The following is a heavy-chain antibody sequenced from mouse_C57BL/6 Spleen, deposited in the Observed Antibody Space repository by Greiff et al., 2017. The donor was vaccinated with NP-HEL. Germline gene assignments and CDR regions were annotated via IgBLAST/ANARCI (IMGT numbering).Heavy chain of an antibody. CDR2: IHPNSGST. D-gene: IGHD2-5*01. J-gene: IGHJ4*01. CDR1: GYTFTSYW. Sequence: QVHVKQPGAELVKPGASVKLSCKASGYTFTSYWMHWVKQRPGQGLEWIGMIHPNSGSTNYNEKFKSKATLTVDKSSSTAYMQLSSLTSEDSAVYYCARGSNPTYAMDYWGQGTSVTVSS. CDR3: ARGSNPTYAMDY. V-gene: IGHV1-64*01.